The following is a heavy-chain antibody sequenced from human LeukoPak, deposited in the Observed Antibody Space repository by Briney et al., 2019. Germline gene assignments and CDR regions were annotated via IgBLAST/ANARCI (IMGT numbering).Heavy chain of an antibody. CDR2: ISFDGSSK. CDR1: GFTFRSYG. Sequence: GGSLRLSCAASGFTFRSYGIHWVRQAPGKGLEWVAVISFDGSSKYYADSVKGRFTISRDNSKNTLYLQMNSLRAEDTAVYYCAKDTCGGDCALFDYWGQGTLVTVSS. D-gene: IGHD2-21*02. V-gene: IGHV3-30*18. J-gene: IGHJ4*02. CDR3: AKDTCGGDCALFDY.